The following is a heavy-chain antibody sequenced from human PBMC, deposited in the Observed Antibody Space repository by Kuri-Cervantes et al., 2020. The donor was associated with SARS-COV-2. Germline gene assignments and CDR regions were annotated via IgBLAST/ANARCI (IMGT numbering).Heavy chain of an antibody. V-gene: IGHV3-33*01. CDR1: GFTFSSYG. CDR3: AREWYYYDSSGYYPVGAFDI. J-gene: IGHJ3*02. Sequence: GESLKISCAASGFTFSSYGMHWVRQAPGKGLEWVAVIWYDGSNKYYADSVKGRFTISRDNSKNTLYLQMNSLRAEDTAVYYYAREWYYYDSSGYYPVGAFDIWGQGTMVTVSS. CDR2: IWYDGSNK. D-gene: IGHD3-22*01.